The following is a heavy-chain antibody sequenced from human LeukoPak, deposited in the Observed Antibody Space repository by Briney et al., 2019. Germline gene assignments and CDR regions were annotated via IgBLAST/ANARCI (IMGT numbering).Heavy chain of an antibody. CDR1: GFTLSNYA. V-gene: IGHV3-69-1*01. Sequence: GGSLRLSCAASGFTLSNYAMNWVRQAPGKGLEWVSGIGGSGSAYYADSVKGRFSISRDNAKNSLYLQMNSLRAEDTAVYYCARVGITMVRGVSDYWGQGTLVTVSS. J-gene: IGHJ4*02. CDR3: ARVGITMVRGVSDY. CDR2: IGGSGSA. D-gene: IGHD3-10*01.